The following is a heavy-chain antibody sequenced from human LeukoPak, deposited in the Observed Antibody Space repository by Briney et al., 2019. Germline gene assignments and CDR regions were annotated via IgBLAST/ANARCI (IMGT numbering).Heavy chain of an antibody. Sequence: GSLRLSCAASGFTFSSYWMSWVRQAPGKGLEWVANIKQDGSEKYYVDSVKGRFTISRDNTKNSLYLQMNSLKTEDTAVYYCARERYYDSGNWFDPWGQGTLVTVSS. CDR3: ARERYYDSGNWFDP. J-gene: IGHJ5*02. D-gene: IGHD3-3*01. CDR2: IKQDGSEK. V-gene: IGHV3-7*03. CDR1: GFTFSSYW.